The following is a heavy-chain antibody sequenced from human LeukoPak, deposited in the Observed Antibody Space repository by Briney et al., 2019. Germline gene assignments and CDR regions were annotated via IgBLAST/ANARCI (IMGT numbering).Heavy chain of an antibody. D-gene: IGHD3-16*01. Sequence: SETLSLTCTVSGGSISSYYWSWIRQPAGKGLEWIGRIYTSGSTNYNPSLKSRVTISIDTSKNQFSLKLNSVTAADTAVFYCAREPITSGGNDAFDIWGQGTMVTVSS. J-gene: IGHJ3*02. CDR1: GGSISSYY. V-gene: IGHV4-4*07. CDR2: IYTSGST. CDR3: AREPITSGGNDAFDI.